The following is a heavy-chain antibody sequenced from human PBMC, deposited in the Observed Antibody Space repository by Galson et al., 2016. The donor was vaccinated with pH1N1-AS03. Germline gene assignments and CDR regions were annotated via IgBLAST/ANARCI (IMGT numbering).Heavy chain of an antibody. V-gene: IGHV3-43*02. J-gene: IGHJ6*02. D-gene: IGHD1-26*01. CDR3: SKDTLRSYSYYYGMDV. CDR1: GFTSDDYP. CDR2: IGADGGST. Sequence: SLRLSCAASGFTSDDYPMHWGRQVPGKGLERVSLIGADGGSTYYADSVTGRFTISIDNSKTSMFLQMNRLRTEDTALYYCSKDTLRSYSYYYGMDVWGQGTTVTVSS.